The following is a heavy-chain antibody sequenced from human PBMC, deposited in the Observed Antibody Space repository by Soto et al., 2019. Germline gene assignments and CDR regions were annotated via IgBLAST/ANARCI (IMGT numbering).Heavy chain of an antibody. J-gene: IGHJ6*02. CDR3: ASHSGSYYYSYGMDV. CDR2: IIPIFGTA. CDR1: GGTFSSYA. Sequence: SVKVSCKASGGTFSSYAISWVRQAPGQGLEWMGGIIPIFGTANYAQKFQGRATITTDESTSTAYLELSSLRSEDTAVYYCASHSGSYYYSYGMDVWGQGTPVTVSS. V-gene: IGHV1-69*05. D-gene: IGHD1-26*01.